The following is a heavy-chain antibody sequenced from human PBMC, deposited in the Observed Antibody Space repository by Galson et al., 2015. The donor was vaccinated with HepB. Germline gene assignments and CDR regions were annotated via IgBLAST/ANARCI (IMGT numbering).Heavy chain of an antibody. CDR3: TTDLKLDWLFNYYYYMDV. J-gene: IGHJ6*03. D-gene: IGHD3-9*01. V-gene: IGHV3-15*01. CDR2: IKSKTDGGTT. Sequence: SLRLSCAASGFTFSNAWMSWVRQAPGKGLEWVGRIKSKTDGGTTDYAAPVKGRFTISRDDSKNTLYLQMNSLKTEDTAVYYCTTDLKLDWLFNYYYYMDVWGKGTTVTVSS. CDR1: GFTFSNAW.